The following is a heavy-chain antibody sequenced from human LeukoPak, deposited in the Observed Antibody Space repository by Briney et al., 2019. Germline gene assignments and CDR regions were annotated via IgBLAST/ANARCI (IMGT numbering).Heavy chain of an antibody. J-gene: IGHJ4*02. D-gene: IGHD3-9*01. Sequence: ASVKVSCKASGYTFTSYDINWVRQATGQGLEWMGWMNPNSGNTGYAQKFQGRVTMTRNTSISTAYMELSSLRSEDTAVYYWARDGYDILTGYFPDGDYWGQGTLVTVSS. CDR1: GYTFTSYD. V-gene: IGHV1-8*01. CDR2: MNPNSGNT. CDR3: ARDGYDILTGYFPDGDY.